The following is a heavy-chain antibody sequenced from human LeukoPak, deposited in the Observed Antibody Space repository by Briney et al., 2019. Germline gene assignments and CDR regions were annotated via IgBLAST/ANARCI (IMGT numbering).Heavy chain of an antibody. V-gene: IGHV3-23*01. CDR3: AKKGNGELLYPLDY. CDR1: GFTFSSYA. D-gene: IGHD3-10*01. CDR2: ISGSGGST. Sequence: GGSLRLSCAASGFTFSSYAMSWVRQAPGKGLEWVSAISGSGGSTYYADSVKGRFTISRDNSKNTLYLQMNSLRAEDTAVYYCAKKGNGELLYPLDYWGQGTLVTVSS. J-gene: IGHJ4*02.